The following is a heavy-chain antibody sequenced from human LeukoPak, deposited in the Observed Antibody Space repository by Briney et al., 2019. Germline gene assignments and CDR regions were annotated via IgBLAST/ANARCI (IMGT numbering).Heavy chain of an antibody. CDR1: GFTFSSYA. Sequence: GGSLRLSCAASGFTFSSYAMSWVRQAPGKGLEWASAISGSGGSTYYADSVKGRFTISRDNSKNTLYLQMNSLRAEDTAVYYCAKDQFWGYYGSGSYYNGGFDAFDIWGQGTMVTVSS. CDR3: AKDQFWGYYGSGSYYNGGFDAFDI. V-gene: IGHV3-23*01. J-gene: IGHJ3*02. D-gene: IGHD3-10*01. CDR2: ISGSGGST.